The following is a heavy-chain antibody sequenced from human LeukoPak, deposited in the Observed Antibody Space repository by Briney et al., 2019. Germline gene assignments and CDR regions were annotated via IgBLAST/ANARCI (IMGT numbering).Heavy chain of an antibody. Sequence: PGGSLRLSCAASGFTFSSYAMSWVRQAPGKGLEWASVISGSDDSTYYADSVKGRFTISRDNSKNTLFLQMNSLRAEDTALYYCAKAGHSSSWAWADYWGQGTLVTVSS. CDR3: AKAGHSSSWAWADY. CDR1: GFTFSSYA. J-gene: IGHJ4*02. V-gene: IGHV3-23*01. D-gene: IGHD6-13*01. CDR2: ISGSDDST.